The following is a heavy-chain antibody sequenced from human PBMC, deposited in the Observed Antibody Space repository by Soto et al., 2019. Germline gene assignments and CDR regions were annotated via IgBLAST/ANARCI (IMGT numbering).Heavy chain of an antibody. J-gene: IGHJ6*02. D-gene: IGHD3-22*01. Sequence: QVQLQESGPGLVKPSETLSLTCTVSGGSISSYYWSWIRQPAGKGLEWIGRSYTSGSTNYNPSLKSPVTMSVDTSNNHFSRKLSSVTAADTAVYYCARDTKGYYDSSGYPLGYYGMDVWGQGTTVTVSS. V-gene: IGHV4-4*07. CDR3: ARDTKGYYDSSGYPLGYYGMDV. CDR1: GGSISSYY. CDR2: SYTSGST.